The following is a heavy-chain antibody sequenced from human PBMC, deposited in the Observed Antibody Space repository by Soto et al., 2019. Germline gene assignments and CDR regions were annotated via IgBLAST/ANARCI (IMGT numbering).Heavy chain of an antibody. CDR2: IYHSGST. Sequence: TSETLSLTCAVSGGSVSSSNWWSWVRQPPGKGLEWIAEIYHSGSTYVSPSLKSRVTMSVDTSENQFFLKLRSVTAADTAVYYCARTPIGYCSGGTCSNWFDPWGQGTLVTVSS. J-gene: IGHJ5*02. CDR3: ARTPIGYCSGGTCSNWFDP. D-gene: IGHD2-15*01. CDR1: GGSVSSSNW. V-gene: IGHV4-4*02.